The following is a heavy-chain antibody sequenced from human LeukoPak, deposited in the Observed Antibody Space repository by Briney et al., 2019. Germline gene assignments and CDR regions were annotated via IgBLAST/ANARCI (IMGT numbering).Heavy chain of an antibody. D-gene: IGHD2-2*01. CDR1: GGSISSSSYY. Sequence: SETLSLTCTVSGGSISSSSYYWGWIRQPPGKGLEWIGSIYYSGSTYYNPSLKSRVTISVDTSKNQFSLKLNSVTAADTAVYYCARAGQGYCTSASCFLSLDYWGQGTLVTVSS. V-gene: IGHV4-39*07. CDR2: IYYSGST. J-gene: IGHJ4*02. CDR3: ARAGQGYCTSASCFLSLDY.